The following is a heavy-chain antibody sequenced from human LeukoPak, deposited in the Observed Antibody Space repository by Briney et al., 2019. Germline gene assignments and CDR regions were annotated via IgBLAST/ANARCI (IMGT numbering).Heavy chain of an antibody. CDR3: ARENFWLPKYYYGMDV. CDR2: IYYSGST. Sequence: SQTLSPTCTVPGGSIRSAAYYWSWIRQPPGKGLEWIGYIYYSGSTYYNPSLKSRVTISVDTSKNQFSLKLSSVTAADTAVYYCARENFWLPKYYYGMDVWGQGTTVTVSS. D-gene: IGHD3-3*01. J-gene: IGHJ6*02. V-gene: IGHV4-31*03. CDR1: GGSIRSAAYY.